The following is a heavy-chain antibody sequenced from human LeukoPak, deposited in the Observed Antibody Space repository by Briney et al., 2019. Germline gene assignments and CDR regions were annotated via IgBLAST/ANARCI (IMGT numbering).Heavy chain of an antibody. V-gene: IGHV1-69*13. CDR2: IIPIFGTA. CDR1: GGTFSSYA. J-gene: IGHJ6*02. CDR3: ARAYSSSWYEANYYYGMDV. D-gene: IGHD6-13*01. Sequence: SVKVSCKASGGTFSSYAISWVRQAPGQGLEWMGGIIPIFGTANYAQKFQGRVTITADESTSTAYMELSSLRSEDTAVYYCARAYSSSWYEANYYYGMDVWGQGTTVTVSS.